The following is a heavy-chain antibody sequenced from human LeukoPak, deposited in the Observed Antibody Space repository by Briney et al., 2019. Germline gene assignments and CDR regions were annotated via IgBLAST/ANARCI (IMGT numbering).Heavy chain of an antibody. CDR3: ARDLDSSREDV. CDR2: INAGNGNT. CDR1: GYTFTSYD. J-gene: IGHJ6*02. V-gene: IGHV1-3*01. Sequence: ASVKVSCKASGYTFTSYDINWVRQATGQGLEWMGWINAGNGNTKYSQKFQGRVTITRDTSASTAYMELSSLRSEDTAAYYCARDLDSSREDVWGQGTTVTVSS. D-gene: IGHD3-22*01.